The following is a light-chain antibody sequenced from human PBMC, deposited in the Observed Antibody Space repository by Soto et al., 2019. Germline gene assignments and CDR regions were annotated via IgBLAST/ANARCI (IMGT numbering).Light chain of an antibody. V-gene: IGLV2-14*01. CDR1: TSDFGFYNY. CDR3: SSYTSSTDYV. Sequence: QSVLTQPASVSGSPGQSITISCTGTTSDFGFYNYVSWYQHHPGKAPKLLIYEVTNRHSGVSNRFSGFKSGNTASLTISGLQAEDEDDYYCSSYTSSTDYVFGTGTKVTVL. J-gene: IGLJ1*01. CDR2: EVT.